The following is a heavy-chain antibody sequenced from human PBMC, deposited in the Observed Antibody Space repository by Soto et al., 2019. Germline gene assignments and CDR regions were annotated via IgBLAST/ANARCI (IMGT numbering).Heavy chain of an antibody. CDR3: ARGSGKSLKYYDLVPGYSAPAFDY. V-gene: IGHV1-3*01. D-gene: IGHD3-9*01. Sequence: QVQLVQSGAEVKKPGASVKVSCQASGYTFTTSTMHWVRQAPGQRLEWMGWINAGNGHTKYSQKFQGRVTITRDTSASGAYVELSSLTSADPAVFYCARGSGKSLKYYDLVPGYSAPAFDYWGQGPLVTVSS. CDR1: GYTFTTST. J-gene: IGHJ4*02. CDR2: INAGNGHT.